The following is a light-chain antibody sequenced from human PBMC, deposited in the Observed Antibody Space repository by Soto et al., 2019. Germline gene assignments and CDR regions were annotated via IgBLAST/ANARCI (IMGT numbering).Light chain of an antibody. Sequence: EIVLTQSPATPSLSPGERATLSCRASQSVSSYLAWYQQKPGQAPRLLIYDAANRATGIPARIGGSGSGTDFTLTISSLEPEDFAVYYCQQRSSWPWTFGQGTKVDIK. CDR1: QSVSSY. CDR2: DAA. J-gene: IGKJ1*01. CDR3: QQRSSWPWT. V-gene: IGKV3-11*01.